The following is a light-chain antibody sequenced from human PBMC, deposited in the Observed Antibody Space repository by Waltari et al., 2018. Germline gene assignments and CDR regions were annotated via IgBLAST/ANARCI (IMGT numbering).Light chain of an antibody. J-gene: IGLJ1*01. CDR3: QVWDANTDPGV. CDR1: NIENKS. V-gene: IGLV3-21*01. CDR2: YDS. Sequence: SYVLTQPPSVSVAPGETARLTCGGNNIENKSVHWYRQRPGQAPVLVISYDSDRPSGIPDRLSGSNSGNTATLTISRVEAGDEADYYCQVWDANTDPGVFGTGTEVTVL.